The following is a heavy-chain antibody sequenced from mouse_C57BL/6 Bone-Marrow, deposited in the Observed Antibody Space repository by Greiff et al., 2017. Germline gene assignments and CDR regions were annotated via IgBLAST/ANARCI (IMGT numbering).Heavy chain of an antibody. D-gene: IGHD1-1*01. CDR3: ARRGSYYCGSTAWFAY. Sequence: VQLQPSGAALARPGASVKLSCKASGYTFTSYGISWVKQRTGQGLEWLGDIYPRSGNPYYNENFKGKATLTAANSSSTAYIDIRCLTSGGSAVDFCARRGSYYCGSTAWFAYCGQGTLVTVSA. J-gene: IGHJ3*01. V-gene: IGHV1-81*01. CDR1: GYTFTSYG. CDR2: IYPRSGNP.